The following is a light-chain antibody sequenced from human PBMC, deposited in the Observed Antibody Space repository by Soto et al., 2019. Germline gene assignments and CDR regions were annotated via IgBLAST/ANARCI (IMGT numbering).Light chain of an antibody. V-gene: IGKV3-20*01. CDR3: QQYGSSLSIT. CDR2: GAS. Sequence: EIVLTQSPGTLSLSPGERVTLSCRASQSVSSSYLAWYQQKPGQAPRLLIYGASSRATGISDRFSGSWSGTDFTLTISRLEPEDFAVYYCQQYGSSLSITFGQGTRLENK. J-gene: IGKJ5*01. CDR1: QSVSSSY.